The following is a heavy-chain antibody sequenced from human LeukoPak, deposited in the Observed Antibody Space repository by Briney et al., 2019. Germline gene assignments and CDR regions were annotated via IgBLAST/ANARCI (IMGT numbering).Heavy chain of an antibody. D-gene: IGHD6-6*01. CDR3: AREARYNWFDP. J-gene: IGHJ5*02. CDR1: GGSISSYY. CDR2: IYYSGST. Sequence: SETLSLTCTVSGGSISSYYWSWIRQPPAKGLVWIGYIYYSGSTNYNPSLKSRVTISVDTSKNQFSLKLSSVTAADTAVYYCAREARYNWFDPWGQGTLVTVSS. V-gene: IGHV4-59*01.